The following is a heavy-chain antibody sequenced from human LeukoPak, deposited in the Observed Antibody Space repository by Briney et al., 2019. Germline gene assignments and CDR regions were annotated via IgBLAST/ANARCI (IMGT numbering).Heavy chain of an antibody. V-gene: IGHV3-30*04. CDR3: ARDGISSSWYGGYYFDY. CDR2: TSDDGSNK. Sequence: GGSLRLSCAASGFTFSSYAMHWVRQAPGKGLEWVAVTSDDGSNKYYADSVKGRFTISRDNSKNTLYLQMNSLRAEDTAVYYCARDGISSSWYGGYYFDYWGQGTLVTVSS. CDR1: GFTFSSYA. D-gene: IGHD6-13*01. J-gene: IGHJ4*02.